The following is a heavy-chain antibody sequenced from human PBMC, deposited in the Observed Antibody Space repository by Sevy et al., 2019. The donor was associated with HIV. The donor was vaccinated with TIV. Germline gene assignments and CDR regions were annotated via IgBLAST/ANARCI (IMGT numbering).Heavy chain of an antibody. V-gene: IGHV3-33*01. J-gene: IGHJ6*02. Sequence: LSLTCAASGFTFSSYGMHWVRQAPGKGLEWVAVIWYDGSNKYYADSVKGRFTISRDNSKNTLYLQMNSLRAEDTAVYYCARLVPYYYGMDVWGQGTTVTVSS. CDR3: ARLVPYYYGMDV. CDR2: IWYDGSNK. D-gene: IGHD3-9*01. CDR1: GFTFSSYG.